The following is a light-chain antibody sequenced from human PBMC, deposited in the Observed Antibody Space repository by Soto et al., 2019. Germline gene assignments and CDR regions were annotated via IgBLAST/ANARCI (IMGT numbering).Light chain of an antibody. CDR2: NAA. CDR3: QQSYKIPIT. CDR1: QSIGGY. Sequence: DIQMTQSPSSLSASVGDRLTITCRSSQSIGGYLNWYQQKPGEAPKLLIFNAASLQSGVPSRFSGSGSGTDFALTISSLQPEDFATYYCQQSYKIPITFGGGTKVETK. V-gene: IGKV1-39*01. J-gene: IGKJ4*01.